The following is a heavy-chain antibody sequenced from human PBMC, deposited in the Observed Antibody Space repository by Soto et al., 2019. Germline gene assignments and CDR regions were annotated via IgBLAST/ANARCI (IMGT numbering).Heavy chain of an antibody. D-gene: IGHD6-13*01. CDR3: ARDPSSSWYNWFDT. Sequence: PGGSLRLSCAASGFTFSSYSMNWVRQAPGKGLEWVSSISSSSSYIYYADSVKGRFTISRDNAKNSLYLQMNSLRAEDTAVYYCARDPSSSWYNWFDTWGQGTLVTVSS. J-gene: IGHJ5*02. V-gene: IGHV3-21*01. CDR2: ISSSSSYI. CDR1: GFTFSSYS.